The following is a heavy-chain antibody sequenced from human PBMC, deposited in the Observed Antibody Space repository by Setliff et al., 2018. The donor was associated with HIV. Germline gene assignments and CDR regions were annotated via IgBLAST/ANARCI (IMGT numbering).Heavy chain of an antibody. J-gene: IGHJ3*02. D-gene: IGHD3-16*01. CDR3: ARRGGDNRAGFDM. V-gene: IGHV5-51*01. Sequence: PGESLKISCQGSGYRFASYWIGWVRQMPGKGLEWMGIIYPGDSDTRYSPSFQGQVTMPADKSISTVYLQWSSLKASDTAMYYCARRGGDNRAGFDMWGQGTMVTVSS. CDR1: GYRFASYW. CDR2: IYPGDSDT.